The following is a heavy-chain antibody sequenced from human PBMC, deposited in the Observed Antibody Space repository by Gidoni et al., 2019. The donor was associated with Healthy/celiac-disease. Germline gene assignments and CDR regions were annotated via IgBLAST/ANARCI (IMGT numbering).Heavy chain of an antibody. CDR3: ARGLKKGIAAAGTGFGY. CDR2: INHSGST. CDR1: GGSFGGSY. Sequence: QVQLQQWGAGLLTPSETLSLTCAVYGGSFGGSYWSWIRQPPGKELEWTGEINHSGSTNYNPSLKSRVTISVDTSKNQFSLKLSSVTAADTAVYYCARGLKKGIAAAGTGFGYWGQGTLVTVSS. D-gene: IGHD6-13*01. V-gene: IGHV4-34*01. J-gene: IGHJ4*02.